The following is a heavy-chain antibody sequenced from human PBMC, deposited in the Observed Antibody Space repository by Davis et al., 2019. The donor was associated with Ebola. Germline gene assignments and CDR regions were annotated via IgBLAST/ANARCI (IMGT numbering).Heavy chain of an antibody. V-gene: IGHV4-34*01. CDR3: ASLRLLEWSNWFDP. CDR2: INHSGST. CDR1: GGSFSGYY. D-gene: IGHD3-3*01. J-gene: IGHJ5*02. Sequence: MPSETLSLTCAVYGGSFSGYYWSWIRQPPGKGLEWIGEINHSGSTYYNPSLKSRVTISVDTSKNQFSLKLGSVTAADTAVYYCASLRLLEWSNWFDPWGPGTLVTVSS.